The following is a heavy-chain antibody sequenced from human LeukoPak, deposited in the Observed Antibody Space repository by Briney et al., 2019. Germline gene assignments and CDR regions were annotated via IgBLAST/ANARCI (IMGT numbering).Heavy chain of an antibody. CDR2: IIPILGIA. CDR1: GGTFSSYA. D-gene: IGHD3-10*01. J-gene: IGHJ4*02. CDR3: ATTGDMVRGVFDY. V-gene: IGHV1-69*04. Sequence: GASVKVSCKAFGGTFSSYAITWVRQAPGQGLEWMGRIIPILGIANYAQKFQGRVTITADKSTSTAYMELSSLRSEDTAVYYCATTGDMVRGVFDYWGQGTLVTVSS.